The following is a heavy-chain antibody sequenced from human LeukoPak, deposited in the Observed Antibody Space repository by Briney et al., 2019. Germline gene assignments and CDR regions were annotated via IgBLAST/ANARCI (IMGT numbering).Heavy chain of an antibody. CDR3: ASKVAVGGAFDI. Sequence: ASVKVSCKASGYTFTSYYMHWVRQAPGQGLEWMGIINPSGGSTSYAQKFQGRVTITADKSTSTAYMELSSLRSEDTAVYYCASKVAVGGAFDIWGQGTMVTVSS. D-gene: IGHD6-19*01. CDR1: GYTFTSYY. J-gene: IGHJ3*02. CDR2: INPSGGST. V-gene: IGHV1-46*01.